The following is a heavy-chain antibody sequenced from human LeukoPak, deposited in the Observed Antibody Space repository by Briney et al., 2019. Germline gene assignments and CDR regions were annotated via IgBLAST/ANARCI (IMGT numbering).Heavy chain of an antibody. CDR2: INHSGST. J-gene: IGHJ1*01. D-gene: IGHD3-3*01. Sequence: SENLSLTCAVYGGSFSGYYWSWIRQPPGKGLEWIGEINHSGSTNYNPSLKSRVTISVDTSKNQFSLKLSSVTAADTAVYYCARVRDTIFGVPRYFQHWGQGTLVTVSS. CDR1: GGSFSGYY. V-gene: IGHV4-34*01. CDR3: ARVRDTIFGVPRYFQH.